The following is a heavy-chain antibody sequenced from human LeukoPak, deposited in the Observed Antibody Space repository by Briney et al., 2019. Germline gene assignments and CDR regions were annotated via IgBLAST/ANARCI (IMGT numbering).Heavy chain of an antibody. Sequence: GASVKVSCKASGYTFTGYYMHWVRQAPGQGLEWMGWINPNSGGTNYAQKFQGRVTMTRDTSISTAYMELSRLGSDDTAVYYCARGYCSSTSCYFDWFDPWGQGTLVTVSS. V-gene: IGHV1-2*02. J-gene: IGHJ5*02. CDR3: ARGYCSSTSCYFDWFDP. D-gene: IGHD2-2*01. CDR1: GYTFTGYY. CDR2: INPNSGGT.